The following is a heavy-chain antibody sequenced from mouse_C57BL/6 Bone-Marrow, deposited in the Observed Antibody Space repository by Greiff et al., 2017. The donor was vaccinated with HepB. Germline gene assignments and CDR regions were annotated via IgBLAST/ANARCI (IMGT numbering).Heavy chain of an antibody. CDR1: GYTFTSYW. Sequence: QVQLQQSGAELVKPGASVKLSCKASGYTFTSYWMHWVKQRPGRGLEWIGRIDPNSGGTKYNEKFKSKATLTVDKPSSTAYMQLSSLTSEDSAVYYCAREKFITTVVALAGYAMDYWGQGTSVTVSS. V-gene: IGHV1-72*01. CDR2: IDPNSGGT. J-gene: IGHJ4*01. CDR3: AREKFITTVVALAGYAMDY. D-gene: IGHD1-1*01.